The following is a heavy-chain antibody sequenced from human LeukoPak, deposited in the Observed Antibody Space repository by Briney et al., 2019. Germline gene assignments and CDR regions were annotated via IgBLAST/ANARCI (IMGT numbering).Heavy chain of an antibody. Sequence: GGSPRHSPAAPGFTPCGSTMHWVRPAPGEGVEWVGRIRSKVNSYATAYAASVTGWLSISRDDSKNTAYLQMNSLKTEDTAVYYCTSPIHYGDYDYYYGMDVWGQGTTVTVSS. D-gene: IGHD4-17*01. CDR1: GFTPCGST. CDR2: IRSKVNSYAT. J-gene: IGHJ6*02. CDR3: TSPIHYGDYDYYYGMDV. V-gene: IGHV3-73*01.